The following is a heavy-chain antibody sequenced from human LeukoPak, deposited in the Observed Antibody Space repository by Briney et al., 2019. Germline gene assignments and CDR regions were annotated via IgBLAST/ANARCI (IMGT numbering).Heavy chain of an antibody. CDR3: ARGGGLDV. D-gene: IGHD3-16*01. V-gene: IGHV3-30*03. CDR1: GFTFRSYG. CDR2: ISYDGSNK. Sequence: GASLRLSYAASGFTFRSYGMHWVRQAPGKGLEWVAVISYDGSNKYYADAVKGRFTISRDNSKNTLYLQMSNLRAEDTAVYFCARGGGLDVWGQGATVTVSS. J-gene: IGHJ6*02.